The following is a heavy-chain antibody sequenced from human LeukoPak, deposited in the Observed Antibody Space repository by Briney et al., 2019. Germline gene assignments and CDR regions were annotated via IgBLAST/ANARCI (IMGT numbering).Heavy chain of an antibody. V-gene: IGHV3-23*01. CDR2: ISGSGGRA. D-gene: IGHD1-14*01. J-gene: IGHJ3*02. CDR1: GFTFSSYA. CDR3: AKPARTDAFDI. Sequence: GGSLRLSCAASGFTFSSYAMNWVRQAPGKGLEWVSSISGSGGRAYYADSVKGRFTISRDNSKNMLYLQMNSLRAEDTAVYYCAKPARTDAFDIWGQGTMVTVSS.